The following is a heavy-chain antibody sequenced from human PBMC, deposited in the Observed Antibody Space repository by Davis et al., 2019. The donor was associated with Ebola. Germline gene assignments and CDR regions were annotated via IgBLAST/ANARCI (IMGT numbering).Heavy chain of an antibody. CDR2: INPNSGGT. CDR1: GYTFTGYY. CDR3: ARGRGIVVVTAILYYYYGMDV. V-gene: IGHV1-2*04. D-gene: IGHD2-21*02. J-gene: IGHJ6*02. Sequence: ASVKVSCKASGYTFTGYYMHWVRQAPGQGLEWMGWINPNSGGTNYAQKFQGWVTMTRDTSISTAYMELSRLRSDDTAVYYCARGRGIVVVTAILYYYYGMDVWGQGTTVTVSS.